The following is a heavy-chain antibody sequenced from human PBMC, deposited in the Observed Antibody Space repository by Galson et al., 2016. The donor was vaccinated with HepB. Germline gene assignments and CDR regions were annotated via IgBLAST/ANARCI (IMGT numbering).Heavy chain of an antibody. D-gene: IGHD1-7*01. CDR2: TDWDDDK. CDR3: ARMDITGTTGGRYDYVMDV. V-gene: IGHV2-70*11. Sequence: PALVKPTQTLTLTCTFSGFSLSTSGMCVSWIRQPPGKALEWLARTDWDDDKYYSTSLKTRLTISKDTSKNQVVLTMTNVDPVDTATYFCARMDITGTTGGRYDYVMDVWGQGTTVTVSS. J-gene: IGHJ6*02. CDR1: GFSLSTSGMC.